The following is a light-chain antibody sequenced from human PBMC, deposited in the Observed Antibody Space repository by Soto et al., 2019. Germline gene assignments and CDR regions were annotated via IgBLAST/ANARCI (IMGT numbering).Light chain of an antibody. J-gene: IGLJ3*02. CDR3: CSYAGNNDLV. CDR1: SSDVGAYNY. V-gene: IGLV2-8*01. Sequence: QSVLTQPPSASGSPGQSVTLSCTGTSSDVGAYNYVSWYQLHPGRAPKLTIYEVNKRPSGVPDRFSGSKSGNMASLTVSGLQAEDEADYYCCSYAGNNDLVFGGGTKLTVL. CDR2: EVN.